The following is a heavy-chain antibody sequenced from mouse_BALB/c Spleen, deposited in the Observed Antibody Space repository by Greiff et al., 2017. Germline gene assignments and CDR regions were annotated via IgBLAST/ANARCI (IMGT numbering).Heavy chain of an antibody. Sequence: VKLEESGPGLVAPSQSLSITCTVSGFSLTDYGVSWIRQPPGKGLEWLGVIWGGGSTYYNSALKSRLSISKDNSKSQVFLKMNSLQTDDTAMYYCAKHSGSSHRDYYFDYWGQGTTLTVSS. CDR2: IWGGGST. CDR1: GFSLTDYG. D-gene: IGHD1-1*01. CDR3: AKHSGSSHRDYYFDY. V-gene: IGHV2-6-5*01. J-gene: IGHJ2*01.